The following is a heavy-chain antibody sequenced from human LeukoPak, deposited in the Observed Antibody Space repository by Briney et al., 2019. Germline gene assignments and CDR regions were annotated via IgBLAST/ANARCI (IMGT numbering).Heavy chain of an antibody. J-gene: IGHJ3*02. CDR1: GFTFSSYA. CDR3: AREHYDILTGYYIPKEDAYI. V-gene: IGHV3-23*01. Sequence: GGSLRLSCAASGFTFSSYAMSWVRQAPGKGLEWVSAISGSGGSTYYADSVKGRFTISRDNSENTLYLQMNSLRAEDTAVYYCAREHYDILTGYYIPKEDAYIWGQGTMVTISS. CDR2: ISGSGGST. D-gene: IGHD3-9*01.